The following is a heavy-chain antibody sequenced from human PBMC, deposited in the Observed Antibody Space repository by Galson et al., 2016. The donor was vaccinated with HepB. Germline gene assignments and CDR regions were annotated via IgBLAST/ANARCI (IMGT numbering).Heavy chain of an antibody. D-gene: IGHD3-16*01. CDR2: IIPGFGTP. V-gene: IGHV1-69*13. J-gene: IGHJ6*02. CDR1: AGTFNNLA. Sequence: SVKVSCKAAAGTFNNLAISWVRQAPGQGLEWMGVIIPGFGTPNYAQKFQGRVTITADEVTTTAYMELSSLRSEDSAVYYCASPLLLFRQKRYYYYGMDVWGQGTTVTVSS. CDR3: ASPLLLFRQKRYYYYGMDV.